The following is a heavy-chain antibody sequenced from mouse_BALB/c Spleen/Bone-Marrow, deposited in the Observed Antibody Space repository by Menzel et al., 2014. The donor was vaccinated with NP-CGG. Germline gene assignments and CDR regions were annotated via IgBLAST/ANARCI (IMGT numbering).Heavy chain of an antibody. V-gene: IGHV5-17*02. CDR1: GFTFSSFG. CDR2: ISSGSSTI. J-gene: IGHJ4*01. Sequence: EVNLVESGGGLVQPGGSRKLSCAASGFTFSSFGMHWVRQAPEKGLEWVAYISSGSSTIYYADTVEGRFTISRDNPKNTLFLQMTSLRSEDTAMYYCARSPYGYDGRDYWGQGTSVTVSS. CDR3: ARSPYGYDGRDY. D-gene: IGHD2-2*01.